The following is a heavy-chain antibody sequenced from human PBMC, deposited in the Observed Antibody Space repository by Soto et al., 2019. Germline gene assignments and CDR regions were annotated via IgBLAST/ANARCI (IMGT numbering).Heavy chain of an antibody. J-gene: IGHJ3*02. CDR3: ATFPSLYCSSTSCYYPKDAFDI. CDR2: IYYSGST. V-gene: IGHV4-59*01. D-gene: IGHD2-2*01. CDR1: GGSISSYY. Sequence: QVQLQESGPGLVKPSETLSLTCTVSGGSISSYYWSWIRRPPGKGLEWIGYIYYSGSTNYNPSHKSRVTISVDTSKNQFSLKLSSVTAADTAVYYCATFPSLYCSSTSCYYPKDAFDIWGQGTMVTVSS.